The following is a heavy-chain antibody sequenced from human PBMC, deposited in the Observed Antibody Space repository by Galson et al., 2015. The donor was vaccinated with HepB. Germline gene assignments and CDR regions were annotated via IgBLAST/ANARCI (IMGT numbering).Heavy chain of an antibody. V-gene: IGHV3-53*01. Sequence: SLRLSCAASGFTVSSNYMSWVRQAPGKGLEWVSVIYSGGSTYYADSVKGRFTTSRDNSKNTLYLQMNSLRAEDTAVYYCAREWLVRGKMFCYGMDVWGQGTTVTVSS. CDR2: IYSGGST. CDR1: GFTVSSNY. J-gene: IGHJ6*02. D-gene: IGHD6-19*01. CDR3: AREWLVRGKMFCYGMDV.